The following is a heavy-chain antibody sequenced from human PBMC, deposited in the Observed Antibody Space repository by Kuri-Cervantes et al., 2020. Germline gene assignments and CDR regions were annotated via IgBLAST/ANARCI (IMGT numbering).Heavy chain of an antibody. D-gene: IGHD3-10*01. V-gene: IGHV3-30-3*01. CDR3: ARPPLLLWFGELGAYYFDY. Sequence: GGSLRLSCAASGFTFGPYTMHWVRQAPGKGLEWVAVISYDGSNKYYADSVKGRLTISRDNSKNTLYLQMNSLRAEDTAVYYCARPPLLLWFGELGAYYFDYWGQGTLVTVSS. CDR1: GFTFGPYT. J-gene: IGHJ4*02. CDR2: ISYDGSNK.